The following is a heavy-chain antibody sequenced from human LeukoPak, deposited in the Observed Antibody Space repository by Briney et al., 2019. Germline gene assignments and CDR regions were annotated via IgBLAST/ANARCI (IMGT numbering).Heavy chain of an antibody. Sequence: PSETLSLTCTVSGGSISSSSYYWGWIRQPPGKGLEWIGSIYYSGGTYYNPSLKSRLTISVDTSKDQLSLKLTSVPAADSAVYYYARHGGAAGGHWGEGTLVTVSS. CDR2: IYYSGGT. CDR1: GGSISSSSYY. CDR3: ARHGGAAGGH. V-gene: IGHV4-39*01. J-gene: IGHJ4*02. D-gene: IGHD6-13*01.